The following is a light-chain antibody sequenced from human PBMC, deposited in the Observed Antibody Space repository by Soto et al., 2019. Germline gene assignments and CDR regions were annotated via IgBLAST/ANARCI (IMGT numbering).Light chain of an antibody. J-gene: IGLJ2*01. CDR1: YSNIGSNT. CDR2: SNN. V-gene: IGLV1-44*01. Sequence: QPVLTQPPSASGTPGQRVTISCSGSYSNIGSNTVNWYQQLPGTAPKLLIYSNNQRTSGVPDRFSGSKSGTSASLAISGLQSEDEADYHCAAWDDSLNGVVFGGGTQLTVL. CDR3: AAWDDSLNGVV.